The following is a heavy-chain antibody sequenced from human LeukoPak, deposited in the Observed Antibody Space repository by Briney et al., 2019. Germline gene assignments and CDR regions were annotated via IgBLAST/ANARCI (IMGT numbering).Heavy chain of an antibody. CDR2: INHSGSS. D-gene: IGHD6-13*01. Sequence: SETLSLTCAVYGGSFSGYYWSWIRQPPGKGLEWVGEINHSGSSNYNPSLTSPVIISVDTSKNQFSLKLSSVTAADTAVYYYARALNSSNWYLAFDIWGQGTLVTVSS. CDR1: GGSFSGYY. V-gene: IGHV4-34*01. CDR3: ARALNSSNWYLAFDI. J-gene: IGHJ3*02.